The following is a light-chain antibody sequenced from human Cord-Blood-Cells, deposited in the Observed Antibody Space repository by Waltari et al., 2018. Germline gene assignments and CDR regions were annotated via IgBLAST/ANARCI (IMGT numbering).Light chain of an antibody. CDR3: SSYTSSSTRV. V-gene: IGLV2-14*01. CDR2: DVS. J-gene: IGLJ1*01. Sequence: QSALTQPASVSGSPGQSITISCTGTSSDVGGYNYVSWYQQHPGKAPKLMIYDVSNRPVGVSNRFAASKAGNTASLTISRLQAEDESDYYCSSYTSSSTRVLGTGTKVTVL. CDR1: SSDVGGYNY.